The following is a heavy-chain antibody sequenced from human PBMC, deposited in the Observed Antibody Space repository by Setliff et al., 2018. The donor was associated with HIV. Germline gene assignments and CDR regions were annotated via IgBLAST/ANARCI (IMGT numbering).Heavy chain of an antibody. V-gene: IGHV3-23*01. Sequence: PGGSLRLSCAASGFTFSNAWMSGVRQAPGKGLEWVSGVSGSGGFTSYADSVRGRFTISRHNSKNTLYLHMNSLRAEDTAVYYCAKDRGCSVWGQGTLVTVSS. D-gene: IGHD2-15*01. J-gene: IGHJ4*02. CDR2: VSGSGGFT. CDR3: AKDRGCSV. CDR1: GFTFSNAW.